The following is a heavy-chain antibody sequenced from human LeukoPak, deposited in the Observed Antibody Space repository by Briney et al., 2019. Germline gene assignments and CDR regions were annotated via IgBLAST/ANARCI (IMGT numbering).Heavy chain of an antibody. CDR1: GGSISSSSYY. Sequence: SETLSLTCTVSGGSISSSSYYWGWIRQPPGKGLEWIGSIYYSGSTYYNPSLKSRVTISVDTSKNQFSLKLSSVTAADTAVYYCARQLTGYSYGPDLDYWGQGTLVTVSS. J-gene: IGHJ4*02. CDR3: ARQLTGYSYGPDLDY. D-gene: IGHD5-18*01. V-gene: IGHV4-39*01. CDR2: IYYSGST.